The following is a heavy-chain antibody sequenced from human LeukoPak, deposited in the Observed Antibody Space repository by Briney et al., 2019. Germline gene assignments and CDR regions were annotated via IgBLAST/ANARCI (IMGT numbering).Heavy chain of an antibody. CDR3: ARVDYDFWSGSPRNWFDP. Sequence: SETLSLTCTVSGGSISSYYWSWIRQPPGKGLEWIGYIYYSGSTNYNPSLKSRVTISVDTSKNQFSLKLSSVTAADTAVYYYARVDYDFWSGSPRNWFDPWGQGTLVTVSS. V-gene: IGHV4-59*01. CDR1: GGSISSYY. CDR2: IYYSGST. J-gene: IGHJ5*02. D-gene: IGHD3-3*01.